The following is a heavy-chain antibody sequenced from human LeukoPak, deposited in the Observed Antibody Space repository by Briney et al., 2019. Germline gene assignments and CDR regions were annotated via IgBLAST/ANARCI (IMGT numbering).Heavy chain of an antibody. D-gene: IGHD4-17*01. J-gene: IGHJ5*02. Sequence: GGSLRLSCAASGFTFSDYYMSWIRQAPGKGLEWVSYISSSGSTIYYADSVKGRFTIPRDNAKNSLYLQMNSLRAEDTAVYYCAREGTDYGDYLNWFDPWGQGTLVTVSS. CDR2: ISSSGSTI. CDR1: GFTFSDYY. V-gene: IGHV3-11*01. CDR3: AREGTDYGDYLNWFDP.